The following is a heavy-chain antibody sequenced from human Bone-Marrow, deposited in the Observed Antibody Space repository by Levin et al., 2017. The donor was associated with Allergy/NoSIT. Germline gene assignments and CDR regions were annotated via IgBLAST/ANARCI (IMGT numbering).Heavy chain of an antibody. CDR3: ARARAWPFDQ. CDR1: GYNFPGFH. V-gene: IGHV1-2*02. Sequence: GASVKVSCKGSGYNFPGFHIHWVRQAPGQGLDWMGWVHPATGGTNYAHRFQGRVTMTSDTSVNTAYMELSRLRSDDTAIYYCARARAWPFDQWGQGTQVTVSS. CDR2: VHPATGGT. J-gene: IGHJ4*02.